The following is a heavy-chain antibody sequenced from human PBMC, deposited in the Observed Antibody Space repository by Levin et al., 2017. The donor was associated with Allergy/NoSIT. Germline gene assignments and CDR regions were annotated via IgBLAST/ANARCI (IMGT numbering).Heavy chain of an antibody. J-gene: IGHJ6*02. CDR1: GFTFDDYA. V-gene: IGHV3-9*01. CDR2: ISWNSGSI. D-gene: IGHD3-3*01. CDR3: AKDMPRFLVSSGMDV. Sequence: GGSLRLSCAASGFTFDDYAMHWVRQAPGKGLEWVSGISWNSGSIGYADSVKGRFTISRDNAKNSLYLQMNSLRAEDTALYYCAKDMPRFLVSSGMDVWGQGTTVTVSS.